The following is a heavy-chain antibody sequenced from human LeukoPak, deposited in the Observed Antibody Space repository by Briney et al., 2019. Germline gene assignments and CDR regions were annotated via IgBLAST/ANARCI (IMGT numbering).Heavy chain of an antibody. CDR3: ARDHDFAFDN. J-gene: IGHJ4*02. CDR2: IYSGGST. V-gene: IGHV3-53*01. CDR1: GFTVSSNY. Sequence: GGSLRLSCAASGFTVSSNYMSWVRQAPGKGLEWVSVIYSGGSTYYADSVKGRFTISRDNAKNSLYLQLSSLRAEDTAVYYCARDHDFAFDNWGQGTLVTVPS. D-gene: IGHD2-21*02.